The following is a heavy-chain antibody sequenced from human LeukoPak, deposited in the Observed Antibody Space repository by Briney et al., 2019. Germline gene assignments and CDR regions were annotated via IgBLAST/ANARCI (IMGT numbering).Heavy chain of an antibody. CDR1: GFTFSYYA. D-gene: IGHD2-15*01. CDR3: AKALLNDAFDI. V-gene: IGHV3-23*01. CDR2: FSTSGGGT. J-gene: IGHJ3*02. Sequence: GGSLRLSCAASGFTFSYYAMSWVRQAPGKGLEWVPIFSTSGGGTYYADSVKGRFTISRDNSKNTLFLRMNNLRAEDTAIYYCAKALLNDAFDIWGQRTMVTVSS.